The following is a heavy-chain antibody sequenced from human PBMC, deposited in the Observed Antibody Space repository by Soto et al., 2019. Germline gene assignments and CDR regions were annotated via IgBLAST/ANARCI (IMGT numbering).Heavy chain of an antibody. Sequence: EVELVESGIGLVQPGGSLRLSCAASGFPFSSYWMSWVRQAPGKGLEWVANIKQDGSEKYNVDSVKGRFTISRDNAKNSLYLQMNSLRAEDTAVYYCARDAVAATPLIDYWGQVTLVTVSS. V-gene: IGHV3-7*01. CDR2: IKQDGSEK. CDR3: ARDAVAATPLIDY. D-gene: IGHD2-15*01. J-gene: IGHJ4*02. CDR1: GFPFSSYW.